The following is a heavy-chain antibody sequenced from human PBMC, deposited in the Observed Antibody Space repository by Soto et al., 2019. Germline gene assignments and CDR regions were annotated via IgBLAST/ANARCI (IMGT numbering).Heavy chain of an antibody. V-gene: IGHV5-51*01. Sequence: GESLKISCKGSGYNFAGYWIAWGRQMPGKGLELMGIIYPSDSDTRYRPSFQGQVTISADKSISSAYLQWSRLRASDTAMYYCARGGVSTRTFDYWGQGTRVTVPS. J-gene: IGHJ4*02. CDR3: ARGGVSTRTFDY. D-gene: IGHD3-3*01. CDR1: GYNFAGYW. CDR2: IYPSDSDT.